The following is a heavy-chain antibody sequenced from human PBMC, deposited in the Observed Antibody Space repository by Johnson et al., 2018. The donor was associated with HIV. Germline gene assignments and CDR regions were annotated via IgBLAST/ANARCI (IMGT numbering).Heavy chain of an antibody. CDR2: IYSSGST. CDR1: GFTFSNYP. CDR3: AREGVGTTCPFDI. Sequence: VQLVEPGGGVVRPGRSLRLSCVVSGFTFSNYPMHWVRQAPGKGLEWVSVIYSSGSTYYTDSVKGRFTTSRDNSKNTMYLQMNSLRAEDTAMYYCAREGVGTTCPFDIWGQGTRVTVSS. V-gene: IGHV3-NL1*01. J-gene: IGHJ3*02. D-gene: IGHD1-26*01.